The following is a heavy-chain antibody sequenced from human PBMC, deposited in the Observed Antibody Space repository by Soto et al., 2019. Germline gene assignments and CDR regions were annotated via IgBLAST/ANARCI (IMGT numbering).Heavy chain of an antibody. D-gene: IGHD4-17*01. CDR1: GDSINNGDCY. CDR3: AREKDDDSGDYNAFDI. CDR2: IYYSGTK. Sequence: QVQLQESGPGLVKPSQTLSLTCTVSGDSINNGDCYWSWLRQLPGKGLEWIGYIYYSGTKYYNPSLTSRVSMSVDTSKNQFPLNLTSVTAADTAVYYCAREKDDDSGDYNAFDIWGQGTVVTVSS. J-gene: IGHJ3*02. V-gene: IGHV4-31*03.